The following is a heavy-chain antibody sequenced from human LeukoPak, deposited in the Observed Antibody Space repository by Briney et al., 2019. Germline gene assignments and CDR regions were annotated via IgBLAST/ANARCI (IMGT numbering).Heavy chain of an antibody. CDR3: ASNDYGDYVNFDY. Sequence: GSSVKVPCKASGGTFSSYAISWVRQAPGQGLEWMGGIIPIFGTANYAQKFQGRVTITTDESTSTAYMELSSLRSEDTAVYYCASNDYGDYVNFDYWGQGTLVTVSS. V-gene: IGHV1-69*05. CDR1: GGTFSSYA. CDR2: IIPIFGTA. J-gene: IGHJ4*02. D-gene: IGHD4-17*01.